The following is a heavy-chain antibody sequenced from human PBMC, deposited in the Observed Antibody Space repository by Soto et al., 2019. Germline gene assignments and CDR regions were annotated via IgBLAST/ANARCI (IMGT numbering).Heavy chain of an antibody. Sequence: QEQLVESGGGVIQPGRSLRLSCTASGFTFSGYAMYWVRQAPGKGLEWVAFVSYTGNNKYYADSVKGRFSISKDNSKNTLILEVASLRGEDTAVYYCSRDRGGRSSLFAMDVWGQGTTVTVSS. D-gene: IGHD6-6*01. CDR3: SRDRGGRSSLFAMDV. V-gene: IGHV3-30*04. CDR1: GFTFSGYA. J-gene: IGHJ6*02. CDR2: VSYTGNNK.